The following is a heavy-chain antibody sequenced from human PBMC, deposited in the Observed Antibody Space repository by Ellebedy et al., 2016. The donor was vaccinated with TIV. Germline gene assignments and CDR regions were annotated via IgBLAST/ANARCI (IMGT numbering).Heavy chain of an antibody. V-gene: IGHV1-2*02. CDR3: ARGGYDILTGWYYFDY. J-gene: IGHJ4*02. D-gene: IGHD3-9*01. Sequence: ASVKVSCKASGYTFTGYYMHWVRQAPGQGLEWMGWINPNSGGTNYAQKFQGRVTMTRDTSISTAYMELSRLRSDDTAVYYCARGGYDILTGWYYFDYWGQGTLVTVSS. CDR2: INPNSGGT. CDR1: GYTFTGYY.